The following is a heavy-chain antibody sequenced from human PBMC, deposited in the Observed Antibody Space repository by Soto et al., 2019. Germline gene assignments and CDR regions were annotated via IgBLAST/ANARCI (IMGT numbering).Heavy chain of an antibody. V-gene: IGHV4-59*01. CDR1: GGSISSYY. Sequence: SETLSLTCTVSGGSISSYYWSWIRQPPGKGLEWIGYIYYSGSTNYNPSLKSRVTISVDTSKNQFSLKLSSVTAADTAVYYCARDLIWSGSSSGNWFDPWGQGTLVTVSS. CDR2: IYYSGST. J-gene: IGHJ5*02. CDR3: ARDLIWSGSSSGNWFDP. D-gene: IGHD1-26*01.